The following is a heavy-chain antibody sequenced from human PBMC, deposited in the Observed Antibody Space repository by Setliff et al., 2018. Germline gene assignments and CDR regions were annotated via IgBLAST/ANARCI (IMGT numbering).Heavy chain of an antibody. Sequence: ASVKVSCKASGYILNSYGISWVRQAPGQGLEWMGWISSYNDITNYAQRFQGRVTLTTDMSTSAAYMELRSLGSDDTAVYYCARSSDSGYYHQRDAFDIWGQGTRVTVSS. CDR3: ARSSDSGYYHQRDAFDI. CDR2: ISSYNDIT. V-gene: IGHV1-18*01. D-gene: IGHD3-22*01. CDR1: GYILNSYG. J-gene: IGHJ3*02.